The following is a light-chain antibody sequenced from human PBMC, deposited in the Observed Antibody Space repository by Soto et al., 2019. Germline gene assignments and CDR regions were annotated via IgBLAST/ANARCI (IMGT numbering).Light chain of an antibody. CDR1: QSLVARNGNTY. Sequence: DVVMTQSPLSLPVTIGQPASISCRSSQSLVARNGNTYLSWFQQRPGQSPRRLIYEVSNRDSGVPDRFSGSGSGTDFTLKISRVEAEDVGVYYCMQGTYWWTFGQGTKVEIK. CDR3: MQGTYWWT. V-gene: IGKV2-30*01. J-gene: IGKJ1*01. CDR2: EVS.